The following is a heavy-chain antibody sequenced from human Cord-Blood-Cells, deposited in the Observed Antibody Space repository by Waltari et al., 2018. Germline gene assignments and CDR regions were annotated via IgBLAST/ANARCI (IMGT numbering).Heavy chain of an antibody. Sequence: QVQLVQSGADVKKPGSKVKVSCNASVGTFSSYASSWVRQAPGQGLEWMGGIIPIFGTANYAQKFQGRVTITADESTSTAYMELSSLRSEDTAVYYCARAYSSGWYIDYWGQGTLVTVSS. V-gene: IGHV1-69*01. J-gene: IGHJ4*02. CDR1: VGTFSSYA. CDR3: ARAYSSGWYIDY. D-gene: IGHD6-19*01. CDR2: IIPIFGTA.